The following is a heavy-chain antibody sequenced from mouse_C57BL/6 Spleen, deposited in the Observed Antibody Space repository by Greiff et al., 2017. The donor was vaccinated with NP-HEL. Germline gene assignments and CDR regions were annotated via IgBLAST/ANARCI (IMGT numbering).Heavy chain of an antibody. J-gene: IGHJ4*01. CDR3: ARPFYGDDDPVSAMDY. CDR1: GYAFSSSW. V-gene: IGHV1-82*01. Sequence: VQLQQSGPELVKPGASVKISCKASGYAFSSSWMNWVKQRPGKGLEWIGRIYPGDGDTNYNGKFKGKATLTADKSSSPAYMQLSSLASEDPAVYFCARPFYGDDDPVSAMDYWGQGTSVTVSS. CDR2: IYPGDGDT. D-gene: IGHD2-9*01.